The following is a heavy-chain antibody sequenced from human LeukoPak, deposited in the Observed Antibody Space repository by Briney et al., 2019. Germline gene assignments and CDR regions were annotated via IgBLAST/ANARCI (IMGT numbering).Heavy chain of an antibody. CDR1: GGSISSGDYY. CDR2: IYYSGST. Sequence: SGTLSLTCTVSGGSISSGDYYWSWIRQPPGKGLEWIGYIYYSGSTYYNPSLKSRVTMSVDTSKNQFSLKLSSVTAADTAVYYCASTPMGYCSSTTCRAVPWGQGTLVTVSS. V-gene: IGHV4-30-4*01. CDR3: ASTPMGYCSSTTCRAVP. D-gene: IGHD2-2*01. J-gene: IGHJ5*02.